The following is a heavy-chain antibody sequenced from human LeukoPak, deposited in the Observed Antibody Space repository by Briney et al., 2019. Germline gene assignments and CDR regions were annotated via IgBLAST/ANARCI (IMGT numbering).Heavy chain of an antibody. CDR3: ARVTWAYSGGYYFDY. CDR2: IYYSGST. Sequence: SETLSLTCTVSGGSISSYYWSWIRQPPGKGLEWIGYIYYSGSTNYNPSLKSRVTISVDTSKNQFSLKLSSVTAADTAVYYCARVTWAYSGGYYFDYWGQGTLVTVSS. D-gene: IGHD1-26*01. J-gene: IGHJ4*02. V-gene: IGHV4-59*01. CDR1: GGSISSYY.